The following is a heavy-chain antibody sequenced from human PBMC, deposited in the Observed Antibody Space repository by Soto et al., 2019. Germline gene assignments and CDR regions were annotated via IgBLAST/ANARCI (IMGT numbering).Heavy chain of an antibody. J-gene: IGHJ6*02. V-gene: IGHV1-69*01. CDR1: GGTFSSYA. D-gene: IGHD2-2*02. CDR3: ARAALGIVVVPAAILHYYGMDV. Sequence: QVQLVQSGAEVKKPGSSVKVSCKASGGTFSSYAISWVRQAPGQGLEWMGGIIPIFGTANYEQKFQGRVTITADESTSTAYMGLSSLRSEDTAVYYCARAALGIVVVPAAILHYYGMDVWGQGTTVTVSS. CDR2: IIPIFGTA.